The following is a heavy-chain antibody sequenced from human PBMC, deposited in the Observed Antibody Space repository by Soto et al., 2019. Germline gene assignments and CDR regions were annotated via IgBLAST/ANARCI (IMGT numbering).Heavy chain of an antibody. CDR2: IIPIFGTA. V-gene: IGHV1-69*13. J-gene: IGHJ3*02. D-gene: IGHD2-15*01. Sequence: SVKVSCKASGGTFSSYAISWVRQAPGQGLEWMGGIIPIFGTANYAQKFQGRVTITADESTSTAYMELSSLRSEDTAVYYCAREVTSGGSTPLDAFDIWGQGTMVTVSS. CDR3: AREVTSGGSTPLDAFDI. CDR1: GGTFSSYA.